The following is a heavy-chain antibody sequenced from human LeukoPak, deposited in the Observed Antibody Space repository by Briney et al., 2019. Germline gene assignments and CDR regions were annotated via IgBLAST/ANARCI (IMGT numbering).Heavy chain of an antibody. J-gene: IGHJ4*02. D-gene: IGHD6-13*01. CDR1: GYSFTSYW. Sequence: GESLKISCKGSGYSFTSYWIGCVRHMPGKGLEWMGIIYPGDSDTRYSPSFQGQLTIPADKSTSTAYLQWSSLKASNTAMYYCASFGYTSSLDYWGKGTLVTVP. CDR2: IYPGDSDT. CDR3: ASFGYTSSLDY. V-gene: IGHV5-51*01.